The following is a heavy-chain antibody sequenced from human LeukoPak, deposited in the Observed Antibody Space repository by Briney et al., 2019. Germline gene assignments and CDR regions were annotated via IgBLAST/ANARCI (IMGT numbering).Heavy chain of an antibody. CDR2: IIPIFGTA. CDR3: ARGRYMVRGVKYYYYYYMDV. D-gene: IGHD3-10*01. J-gene: IGHJ6*03. V-gene: IGHV1-69*05. Sequence: SVKVSCKASGYTFTSYAISWVRQAPGQGLEWMGGIIPIFGTANYAQKFQGRVTITTDESTSTAYMELSSLRSEDTAVYYCARGRYMVRGVKYYYYYYMDVWGKGTTVTVSS. CDR1: GYTFTSYA.